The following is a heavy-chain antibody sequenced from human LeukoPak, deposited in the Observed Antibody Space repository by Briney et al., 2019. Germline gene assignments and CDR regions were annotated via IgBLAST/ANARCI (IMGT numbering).Heavy chain of an antibody. CDR2: INHSGST. D-gene: IGHD3-22*01. CDR1: GGSFSGYY. V-gene: IGHV4-34*01. Sequence: SETLSLTCAVYGGSFSGYYWSWIRQPPGKGLEWIGEINHSGSTNYNPSLKSRVTISVDTSKNQFSLKLSSVTAADTAVYYCARADYYDSRVDYWGQGTLVTVSS. J-gene: IGHJ4*02. CDR3: ARADYYDSRVDY.